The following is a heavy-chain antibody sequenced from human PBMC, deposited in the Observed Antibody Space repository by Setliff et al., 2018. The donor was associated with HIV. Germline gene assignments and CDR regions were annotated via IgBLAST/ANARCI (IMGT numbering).Heavy chain of an antibody. CDR1: GYTFTDNY. CDR3: ARSYIAFLSTWYYGMDV. D-gene: IGHD5-18*01. CDR2: INSATGGT. J-gene: IGHJ6*02. Sequence: ASVKVSCKASGYTFTDNYIHWVRQAPGQGLEWMAWINSATGGTNYAQNFQGWVTVTRDTSINTAYMELNRLRSDDTAVYYCARSYIAFLSTWYYGMDVWGQGTTVTVSS. V-gene: IGHV1-2*04.